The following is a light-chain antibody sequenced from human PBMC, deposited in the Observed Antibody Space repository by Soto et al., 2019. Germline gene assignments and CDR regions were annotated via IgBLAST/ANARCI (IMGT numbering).Light chain of an antibody. CDR2: EVT. J-gene: IGLJ3*02. CDR1: SSDVGDYKY. Sequence: QSALTQPASASASPGQSITISCTGTSSDVGDYKYVSWYQQHPGKAPQLMIYEVTSRPSGVSNRFSGSTSGNTASLTISGLQDEDEAAYYCSSYTNKNTWVFGGGTKLTVL. V-gene: IGLV2-14*01. CDR3: SSYTNKNTWV.